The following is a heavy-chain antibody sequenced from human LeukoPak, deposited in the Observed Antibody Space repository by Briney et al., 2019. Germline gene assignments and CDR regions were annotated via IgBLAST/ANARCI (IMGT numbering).Heavy chain of an antibody. D-gene: IGHD3-22*01. J-gene: IGHJ3*02. CDR2: IYYSGST. CDR3: ARLLDNDSSGDPDTFDM. V-gene: IGHV4-59*01. Sequence: SETLSLTCTVSGGSISSYYRSWIGQPPGKGLEWIGYIYYSGSTNYNPSLKSRVTISVDTSKNHFSLKLTSVTAADTAVYYCARLLDNDSSGDPDTFDMWGQGTMVTVSS. CDR1: GGSISSYY.